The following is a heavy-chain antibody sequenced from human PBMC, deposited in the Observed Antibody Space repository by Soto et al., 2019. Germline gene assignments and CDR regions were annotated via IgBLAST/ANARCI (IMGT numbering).Heavy chain of an antibody. D-gene: IGHD3-3*01. CDR1: GFTFSSYG. CDR3: AKVPYYDFWSGYFFDY. J-gene: IGHJ4*02. Sequence: QVQLVESGGGVVQPGRSLRLSCAASGFTFSSYGMHWVRQAPGKGLEWVAVISDDGSNKYYADSVKGRFTISRDNSKNTLYLKISSMRAEDTIVYYCAKVPYYDFWSGYFFDYWGQGTLVTVSS. V-gene: IGHV3-30*18. CDR2: ISDDGSNK.